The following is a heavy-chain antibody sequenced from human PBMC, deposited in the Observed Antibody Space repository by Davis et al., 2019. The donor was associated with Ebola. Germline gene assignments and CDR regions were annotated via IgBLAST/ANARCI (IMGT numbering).Heavy chain of an antibody. D-gene: IGHD4-11*01. Sequence: ASVKVSCKASGYTFIDYWMHWVRQAPGQGLEWMGIIYPSGGSTSYAQKFQGRVTMTRDTSTSTVYMELSGLRSEDTAVYYCVRDHLDYSNYVGWFEPWGQGTLVTVSS. CDR2: IYPSGGST. CDR3: VRDHLDYSNYVGWFEP. V-gene: IGHV1-46*01. CDR1: GYTFIDYW. J-gene: IGHJ5*02.